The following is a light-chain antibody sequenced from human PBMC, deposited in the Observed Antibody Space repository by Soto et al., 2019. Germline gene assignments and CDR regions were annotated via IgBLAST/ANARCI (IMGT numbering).Light chain of an antibody. J-gene: IGKJ1*01. V-gene: IGKV1-5*03. CDR2: KAS. CDR3: QQYDSYPRT. CDR1: QSISNW. Sequence: DIQMTQSPSTLSASVGDRVTITCRASQSISNWLAWYQQKPGKAPNLLIYKASSLESGVPSRFSGSGSGTEFPLTISCLQPDDFATYDCQQYDSYPRTFGQGTKVEIK.